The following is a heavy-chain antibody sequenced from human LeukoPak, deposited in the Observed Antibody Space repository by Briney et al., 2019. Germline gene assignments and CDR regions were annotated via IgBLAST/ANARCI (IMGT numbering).Heavy chain of an antibody. V-gene: IGHV4-4*02. CDR2: IHHDGRI. CDR1: GGSIDSTNW. J-gene: IGHJ4*02. Sequence: SGTLSLTCDVSGGSIDSTNWWNWVRQPPGKGLEWIGEIHHDGRINYNPSLKSRVTLSVDKSKNQFSLRLNSVTAADTAMYYCARSHDHLWGNYPDYWGQGTLVTVSS. D-gene: IGHD3-16*02. CDR3: ARSHDHLWGNYPDY.